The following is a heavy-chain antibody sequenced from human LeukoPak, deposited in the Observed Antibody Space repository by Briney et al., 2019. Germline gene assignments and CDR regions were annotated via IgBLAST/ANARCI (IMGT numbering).Heavy chain of an antibody. Sequence: GASVKVSCKASGYTFTSYDINWVRQATGQGLEWMGWMNPNSGNTGYAQKFQGRITMTRNTSISTAYMELSSLRSEDTVVYYCARVYVGMVQVWGLDYWGQGTLVTVSS. J-gene: IGHJ4*02. V-gene: IGHV1-8*01. CDR2: MNPNSGNT. D-gene: IGHD3-10*01. CDR3: ARVYVGMVQVWGLDY. CDR1: GYTFTSYD.